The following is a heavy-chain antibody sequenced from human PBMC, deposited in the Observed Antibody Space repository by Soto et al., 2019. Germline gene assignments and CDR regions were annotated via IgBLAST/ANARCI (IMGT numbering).Heavy chain of an antibody. D-gene: IGHD6-13*01. J-gene: IGHJ1*01. CDR1: GFTFDDYA. V-gene: IGHV3-9*01. CDR3: VKDESINWYSGHFRH. CDR2: INWNSGSI. Sequence: EVQLVESGGGLVQPGRSLRLSCAASGFTFDDYAMHWVRQVPGKGLEWVSGINWNSGSIGYADSVKGRFAISRDNAKNSLHRQMNGLIAEDTAVYYCVKDESINWYSGHFRHWGQGTLVTVSS.